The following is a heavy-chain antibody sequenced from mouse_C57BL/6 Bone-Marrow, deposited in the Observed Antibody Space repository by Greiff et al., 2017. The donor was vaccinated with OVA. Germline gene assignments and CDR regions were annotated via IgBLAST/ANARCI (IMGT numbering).Heavy chain of an antibody. CDR2: ISSGGSYT. J-gene: IGHJ3*01. D-gene: IGHD2-2*01. CDR1: GFTFSSYG. V-gene: IGHV5-6*01. Sequence: EVQVVESGGDLVKPGGSLKLSCAASGFTFSSYGMSWVRQTPDKRLEWVATISSGGSYTYYPDSVKGRFTISSDNAKNTLYLQMSSLKSEDTAMYYCARTGGGYGYDPWGQGTLVTVSA. CDR3: ARTGGGYGYDP.